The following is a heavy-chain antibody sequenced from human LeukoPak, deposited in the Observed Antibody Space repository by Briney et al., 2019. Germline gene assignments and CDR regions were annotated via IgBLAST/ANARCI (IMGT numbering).Heavy chain of an antibody. Sequence: PSETLSLTCTVSGGSISSSSYYWGWIRQPPGKGLEWIGSIYYSGSTYYNPSLKSRVTISVDTSKNQFSLKLSSVTAADTAVYYCARRGGPLDDAFDIWGQGTMVTVSS. CDR3: ARRGGPLDDAFDI. J-gene: IGHJ3*02. V-gene: IGHV4-39*01. CDR2: IYYSGST. D-gene: IGHD3-16*01. CDR1: GGSISSSSYY.